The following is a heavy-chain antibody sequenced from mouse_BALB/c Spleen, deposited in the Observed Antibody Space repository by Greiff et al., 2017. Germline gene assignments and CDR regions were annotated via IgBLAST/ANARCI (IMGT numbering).Heavy chain of an antibody. CDR2: INPSNGRT. Sequence: QVQLQQPGAELVKPGASVKLSCKASGYTFTSYWMHWVQQRPGQGLEWIGEINPSNGRTNYNEKFKSKATLTVDKSSSTAYMQLSSLTSEDSAVYYCAREEGSTMITTGAWFAYWGQGTLVTVSA. CDR1: GYTFTSYW. V-gene: IGHV1S81*02. D-gene: IGHD2-4*01. CDR3: AREEGSTMITTGAWFAY. J-gene: IGHJ3*01.